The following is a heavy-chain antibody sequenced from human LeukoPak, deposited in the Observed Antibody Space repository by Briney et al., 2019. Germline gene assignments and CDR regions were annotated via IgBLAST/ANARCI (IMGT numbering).Heavy chain of an antibody. Sequence: GGSLRLSCASSGFTFEDYAMHCVRQAPGKGLEGGSGISWNRCSIGYADSVKGRFTISRDNAKNCLYLQMTSLRAEDPGLYYCAKDVRAYSSGWYVDAFDIWGQGTMVTVSS. D-gene: IGHD6-19*01. CDR3: AKDVRAYSSGWYVDAFDI. CDR1: GFTFEDYA. CDR2: ISWNRCSI. J-gene: IGHJ3*02. V-gene: IGHV3-9*01.